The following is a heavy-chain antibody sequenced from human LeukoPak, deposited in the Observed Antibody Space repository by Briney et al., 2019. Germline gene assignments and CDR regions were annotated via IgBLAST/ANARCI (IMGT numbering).Heavy chain of an antibody. J-gene: IGHJ4*02. CDR2: ISYDGSNK. Sequence: PGGSLGLSCAASGFTFSSYAMHWVRQAPSKGLEWVAVISYDGSNKYYADSVKGRFTISRDNSKNTLYLQMNSLRAEDTAVYYCARTGCSSTSCYKYYFDYWGQGTLVTVSS. CDR1: GFTFSSYA. D-gene: IGHD2-2*02. V-gene: IGHV3-30*04. CDR3: ARTGCSSTSCYKYYFDY.